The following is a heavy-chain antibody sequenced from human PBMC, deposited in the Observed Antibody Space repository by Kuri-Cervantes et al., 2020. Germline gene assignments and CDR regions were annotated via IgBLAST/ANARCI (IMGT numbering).Heavy chain of an antibody. CDR1: GYTFTYRY. CDR2: ITPFNGNT. CDR3: VSPQWLQRGDDY. J-gene: IGHJ4*02. Sequence: SVKVSCKASGYTFTYRYLHWVRQAPGRALEWMGWITPFNGNTNYAQKFQDRVTITRDRSMSTAYMELSSLRSEDTAMYYCVSPQWLQRGDDYWGQGTLVTVSS. D-gene: IGHD6-19*01. V-gene: IGHV1-45*02.